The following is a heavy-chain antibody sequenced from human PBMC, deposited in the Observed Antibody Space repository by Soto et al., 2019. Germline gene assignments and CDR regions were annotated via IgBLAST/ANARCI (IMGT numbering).Heavy chain of an antibody. V-gene: IGHV4-30-2*01. D-gene: IGHD2-21*02. CDR2: IYQSGST. J-gene: IGHJ4*02. CDR3: ARSYSGGDAYFDY. CDR1: GCSISSGGYA. Sequence: PXETLSLTCAVSGCSISSGGYAWAWIRQPPGKGLEWVGYIYQSGSTYYNPSLKSRVTIAADRSKNQFSLNLASVTAADTAVYYCARSYSGGDAYFDYWGQETVVTV.